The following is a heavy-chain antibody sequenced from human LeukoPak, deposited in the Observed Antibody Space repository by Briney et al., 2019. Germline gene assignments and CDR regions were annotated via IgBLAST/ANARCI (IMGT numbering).Heavy chain of an antibody. CDR2: IYHSGKA. CDR1: GAFISSGGFY. Sequence: SQTLSLTCTVSGAFISSGGFYWSWLRQPPGKGLEWIGYIYHSGKAYYNPSLESRVTISVDTSKNQFSLKLSSVTAADTAVYYCASPSAVAGHWDYWGQGTLVTVSS. CDR3: ASPSAVAGHWDY. V-gene: IGHV4-30-2*01. D-gene: IGHD6-19*01. J-gene: IGHJ4*02.